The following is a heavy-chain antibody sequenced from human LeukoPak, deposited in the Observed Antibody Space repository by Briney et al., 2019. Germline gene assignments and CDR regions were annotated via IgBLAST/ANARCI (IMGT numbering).Heavy chain of an antibody. CDR2: IYYSGST. J-gene: IGHJ5*02. D-gene: IGHD3-3*01. CDR1: GGSISSSSYY. V-gene: IGHV4-39*01. Sequence: PSETLSLTCTVSGGSISSSSYYWGWIRQPPGKGLEWIGSIYYSGSTYYNPSLKSRVTISVDTSKNQFSLKLSSVTAADTAVYYCSEHRVYYDLRGGNWFGPRGQGNPVTVSS. CDR3: SEHRVYYDLRGGNWFGP.